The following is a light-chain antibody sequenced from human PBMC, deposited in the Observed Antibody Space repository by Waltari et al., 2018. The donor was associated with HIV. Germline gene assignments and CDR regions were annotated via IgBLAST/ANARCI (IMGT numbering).Light chain of an antibody. CDR1: TSNIRSNA. CDR3: AAWDDSLIAHV. CDR2: SDN. J-gene: IGLJ1*01. Sequence: QSVLTQPHSMSGTPGQRVTISCSVSTSNIRSNAFNWYQQLPGTAPNLLIYSDNQRPSGGPDRSSGSKSGTSASLAISGLQSDDEADYYCAAWDDSLIAHVFGPGTKVTVL. V-gene: IGLV1-44*01.